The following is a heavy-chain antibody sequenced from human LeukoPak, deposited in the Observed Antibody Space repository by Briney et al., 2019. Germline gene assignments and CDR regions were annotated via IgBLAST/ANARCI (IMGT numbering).Heavy chain of an antibody. CDR1: GFTFSTYW. D-gene: IGHD6-19*01. J-gene: IGHJ4*02. Sequence: PGGSLRLSCAASGFTFSTYWMNWVRQAPGKGLEWVATIKKDGSEKLYVDSVKGRFTISRDNAKNSLFLQMNSLRTEDTAVYFCAGGSGWLIDYWGQGTLVTVSS. V-gene: IGHV3-7*01. CDR2: IKKDGSEK. CDR3: AGGSGWLIDY.